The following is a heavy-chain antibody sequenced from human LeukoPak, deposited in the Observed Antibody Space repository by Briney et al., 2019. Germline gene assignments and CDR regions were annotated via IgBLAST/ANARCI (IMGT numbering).Heavy chain of an antibody. V-gene: IGHV4-4*07. CDR2: IYTSGST. Sequence: PSETLSLTCTVSGGSISSYYWSWIRQPAGKGLEWIGRIYTSGSTNYNPSLKSRVTMSVDTSKNQFSLKLSSVTAADTAVYYCARGNTIFGVVRALAFDIWGQGTMVTVSS. D-gene: IGHD3-3*01. CDR1: GGSISSYY. J-gene: IGHJ3*02. CDR3: ARGNTIFGVVRALAFDI.